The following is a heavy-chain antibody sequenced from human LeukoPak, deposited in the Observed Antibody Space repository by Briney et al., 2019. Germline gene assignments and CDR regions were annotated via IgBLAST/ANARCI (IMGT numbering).Heavy chain of an antibody. CDR2: INPDGSTT. J-gene: IGHJ4*02. CDR3: ARGRYGDYH. Sequence: GGSLRLSCAASGFTFSTYWMSWVRQAPGKGLVWVSGINPDGSTTTYADSVKGRFTISRENAKSTLYLHMNILRVEDTAVYYCARGRYGDYHWGQGILVTVSS. D-gene: IGHD4-17*01. V-gene: IGHV3-74*01. CDR1: GFTFSTYW.